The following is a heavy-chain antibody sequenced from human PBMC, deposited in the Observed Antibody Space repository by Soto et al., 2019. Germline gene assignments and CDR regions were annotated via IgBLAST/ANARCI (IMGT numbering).Heavy chain of an antibody. CDR2: INPSSGRT. CDR3: ARDHNFGFILYAMDV. J-gene: IGHJ6*02. Sequence: ASVKVSGKASGYTFTSYSMHWVRQAPGQGLEWMGIINPSSGRTSYAQNFQGRVTMTSDTSTSIVYMEMSSLKSEDTAVYYCARDHNFGFILYAMDVWGQGTTVTVS. V-gene: IGHV1-46*01. CDR1: GYTFTSYS. D-gene: IGHD2-15*01.